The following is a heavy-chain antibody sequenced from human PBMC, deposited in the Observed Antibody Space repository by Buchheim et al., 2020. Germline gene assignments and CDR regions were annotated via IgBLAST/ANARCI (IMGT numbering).Heavy chain of an antibody. CDR3: ARVIAAAGYYYYGMDV. J-gene: IGHJ6*02. Sequence: EVQLVESGGGLVQPGGSLRLSCAASGFTFSSYWMSWVRQAPGKGLEWVANIKQDGSEKYYVDSVKGRFTISRDNAKTSLYLQMNSLRAEDTAVYYCARVIAAAGYYYYGMDVWGQGTT. CDR2: IKQDGSEK. CDR1: GFTFSSYW. V-gene: IGHV3-7*01. D-gene: IGHD6-13*01.